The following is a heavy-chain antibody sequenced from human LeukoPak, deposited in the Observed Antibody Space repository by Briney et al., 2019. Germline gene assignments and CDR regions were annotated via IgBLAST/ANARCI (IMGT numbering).Heavy chain of an antibody. CDR3: ARENRGQTYGSLLDY. Sequence: SETLSLTCTVSGSSVNSGSSYWSWIRQPPGKGPEWILNIYYSGSTHYKPSLKSRVTMSLDTSKNEFSLKLSSLSADDTAMYFCARENRGQTYGSLLDYWGQGTLATVSS. J-gene: IGHJ4*02. CDR1: GSSVNSGSSY. D-gene: IGHD4-17*01. V-gene: IGHV4-61*01. CDR2: IYYSGST.